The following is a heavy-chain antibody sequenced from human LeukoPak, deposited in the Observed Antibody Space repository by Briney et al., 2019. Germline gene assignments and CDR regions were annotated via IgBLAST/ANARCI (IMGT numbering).Heavy chain of an antibody. D-gene: IGHD3-9*01. Sequence: SETLSLTCTVSGGSITSYYWSWIRQPAGKGLEWIGRIHTTGSTNYNPSLKSRVTISVHTSKNQFSLKLSSVTAADTAVYYCARLTGYSSESWFDPWGQGTLVTVSS. CDR3: ARLTGYSSESWFDP. J-gene: IGHJ5*02. CDR2: IHTTGST. CDR1: GGSITSYY. V-gene: IGHV4-4*07.